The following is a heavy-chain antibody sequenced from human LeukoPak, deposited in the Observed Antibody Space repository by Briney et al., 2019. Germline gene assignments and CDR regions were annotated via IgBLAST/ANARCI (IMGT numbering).Heavy chain of an antibody. CDR2: IYYSGST. Sequence: SETLSLTCTVSGGSISSSSYYWGWIRQPPGKGLEWIGSIYYSGSTYYNPSLKSRVTISVDTSKNQFSLKLSSVTAADTAVYYCARWRYSSGWYWGQGTLVTVSS. J-gene: IGHJ4*02. D-gene: IGHD6-19*01. V-gene: IGHV4-39*01. CDR3: ARWRYSSGWY. CDR1: GGSISSSSYY.